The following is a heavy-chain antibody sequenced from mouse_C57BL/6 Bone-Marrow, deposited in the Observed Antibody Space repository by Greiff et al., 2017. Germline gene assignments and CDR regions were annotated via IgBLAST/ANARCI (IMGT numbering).Heavy chain of an antibody. Sequence: QVQLHQSGAELVRPGTSVKVSCKASGYAFTNYLIEWVKQRPGQGLEWIGVINPGSGGTNYNEKFKGKATLTADKSSSTAYMQLSSLTSEDSAVYFCARWGYGSLVLFDYWGQGTTLTVSS. D-gene: IGHD1-1*01. V-gene: IGHV1-54*01. CDR3: ARWGYGSLVLFDY. J-gene: IGHJ2*01. CDR1: GYAFTNYL. CDR2: INPGSGGT.